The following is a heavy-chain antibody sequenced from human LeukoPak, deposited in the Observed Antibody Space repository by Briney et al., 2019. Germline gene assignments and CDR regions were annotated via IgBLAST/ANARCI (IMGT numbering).Heavy chain of an antibody. CDR1: GFTFSDYY. D-gene: IGHD3-10*01. CDR3: AKDRVDGSGSQFDS. CDR2: ISSSSSYI. J-gene: IGHJ4*02. V-gene: IGHV3-11*06. Sequence: GGSLRLSCAASGFTFSDYYTSWIRQTPGKGLEWVSSISSSSSYIYYADSVKGRFTISRDNAKNSLYLQMNSLRAEDTAVYYCAKDRVDGSGSQFDSWGQGSLVIVSS.